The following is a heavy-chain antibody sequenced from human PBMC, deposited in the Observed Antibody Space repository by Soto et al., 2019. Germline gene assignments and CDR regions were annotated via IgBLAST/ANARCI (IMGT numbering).Heavy chain of an antibody. CDR1: GYRFTTSW. J-gene: IGHJ6*02. CDR3: ASLGVGDWANYYYYYGMDV. CDR2: IYPGDSNA. Sequence: PGESLKISCKGSGYRFTTSWIGWVRQMPGKGLEWMGIIYPGDSNARYSPSFQGQVTFSADKSISTAYLRWSSLKASDTAIYYCASLGVGDWANYYYYYGMDVWGQGTTVTVSS. D-gene: IGHD2-21*02. V-gene: IGHV5-51*01.